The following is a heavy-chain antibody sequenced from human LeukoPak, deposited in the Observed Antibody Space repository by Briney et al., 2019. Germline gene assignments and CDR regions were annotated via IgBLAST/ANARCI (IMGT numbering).Heavy chain of an antibody. CDR2: ISSSSSYI. CDR3: ARERVAGMLSVGY. Sequence: GGSLRLSCAASGFTFSSDSMNWVRQAPGKGLEWVSSISSSSSYIYYADSVKGRFTISRDNAKNSLYLQMNSLRAEDTAVYYCARERVAGMLSVGYWGQGTLVTVSS. CDR1: GFTFSSDS. D-gene: IGHD6-19*01. V-gene: IGHV3-21*01. J-gene: IGHJ4*02.